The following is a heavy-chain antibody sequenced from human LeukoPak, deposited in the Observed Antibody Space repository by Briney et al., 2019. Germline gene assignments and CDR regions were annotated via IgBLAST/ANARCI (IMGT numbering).Heavy chain of an antibody. J-gene: IGHJ4*02. D-gene: IGHD4-23*01. V-gene: IGHV5-51*01. Sequence: GGSLRLSCKGSGYSFTSHWIGWVRQMPGKGLEWMGIIYPGDSDTRYSPSFQGQVTISADKSISTAYLQWSSLKASDTAMYYCARRTVVMGFDYWGQGTLVTVSS. CDR3: ARRTVVMGFDY. CDR1: GYSFTSHW. CDR2: IYPGDSDT.